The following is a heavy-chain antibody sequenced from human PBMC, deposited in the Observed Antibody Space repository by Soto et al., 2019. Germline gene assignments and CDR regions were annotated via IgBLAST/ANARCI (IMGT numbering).Heavy chain of an antibody. CDR1: GYSFTSYW. Sequence: EVQLVQSGAEVKKPGESLRISCKGSGYSFTSYWISWVRQMPGKGLEWMGRIDPSDSYTNYSPSFQGHVTISADKSISTAYRQGSSLKGWDTTVYYCASSSSWSVYYFDYWGQGTLVTVSS. V-gene: IGHV5-10-1*01. J-gene: IGHJ4*02. CDR2: IDPSDSYT. CDR3: ASSSSWSVYYFDY. D-gene: IGHD6-13*01.